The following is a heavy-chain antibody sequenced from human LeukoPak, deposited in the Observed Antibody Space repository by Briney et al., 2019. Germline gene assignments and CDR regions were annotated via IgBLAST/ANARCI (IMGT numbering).Heavy chain of an antibody. CDR1: GFTFSNFG. CDR3: ARAKPKNMVRGLIMRRESRYYFDY. V-gene: IGHV3-30*02. CDR2: IRFDGTSE. J-gene: IGHJ4*02. Sequence: GGSLRLSCAASGFTFSNFGMHWVRQAPGKGLEWVAFIRFDGTSEFYADSVKGRFTISRDNSKSTLYIQMNSLRAEDTAVYYCARAKPKNMVRGLIMRRESRYYFDYWGQGTLVTVSS. D-gene: IGHD3-10*01.